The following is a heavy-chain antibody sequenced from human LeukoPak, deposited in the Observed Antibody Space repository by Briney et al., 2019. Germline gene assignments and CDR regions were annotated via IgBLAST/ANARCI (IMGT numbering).Heavy chain of an antibody. J-gene: IGHJ4*02. V-gene: IGHV3-48*03. D-gene: IGHD5-24*01. CDR1: GFTFSSYE. Sequence: GGSLRLSCAASGFTFSSYEMNWVRQAPGKGLEWVSYISSSGSTIYYADSVKGRFTISRDNAKNSLYLQMNSLRAEDTAVYHCVREIVRDGYNFDYWGQGTLVTVSS. CDR3: VREIVRDGYNFDY. CDR2: ISSSGSTI.